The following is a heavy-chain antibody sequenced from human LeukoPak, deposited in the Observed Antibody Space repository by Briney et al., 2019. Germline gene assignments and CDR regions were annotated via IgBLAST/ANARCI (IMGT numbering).Heavy chain of an antibody. V-gene: IGHV3-7*01. Sequence: SGGSLRLSCAASGFTFSSYWMSWVRQAPGKGLEWVANIKQDGSEKYYVDSVKGRFTISRDNAKNSLYLQMNSLRAEDTAVYYCAREVEGSGTYYYYSFYMDVWGKGSTVTVSS. CDR3: AREVEGSGTYYYYSFYMDV. D-gene: IGHD3-10*01. CDR2: IKQDGSEK. CDR1: GFTFSSYW. J-gene: IGHJ6*03.